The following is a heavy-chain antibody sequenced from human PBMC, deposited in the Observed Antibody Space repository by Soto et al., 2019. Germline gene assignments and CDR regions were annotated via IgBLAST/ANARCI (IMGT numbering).Heavy chain of an antibody. D-gene: IGHD3-22*01. CDR3: ARFRDYYDSSGHLAP. J-gene: IGHJ5*02. V-gene: IGHV1-18*04. CDR2: ISAYNGDT. Sequence: ASVKVSCKAPGYTFTSYGISWVRQAPGQGLEWMGWISAYNGDTNYAQKLQGRATMTTDTSTSTAYMELRSLRSDGTAVYYCARFRDYYDSSGHLAPWGQGTLVTVSS. CDR1: GYTFTSYG.